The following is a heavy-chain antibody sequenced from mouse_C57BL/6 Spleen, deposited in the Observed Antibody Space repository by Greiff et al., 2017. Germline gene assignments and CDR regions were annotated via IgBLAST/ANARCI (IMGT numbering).Heavy chain of an antibody. D-gene: IGHD1-1*01. CDR2: IYPGSGST. J-gene: IGHJ4*01. Sequence: VQLQQPGAELVKPGASVKMSCKASGYTFTSYWITWVKQRPGQGLEWIGDIYPGSGSTKYNEKFKSKATLTVDTSSSTAYMQLSSLTSEDSAVYYCARGGDYHGAMDYWGQGTSVTVSS. V-gene: IGHV1-55*01. CDR3: ARGGDYHGAMDY. CDR1: GYTFTSYW.